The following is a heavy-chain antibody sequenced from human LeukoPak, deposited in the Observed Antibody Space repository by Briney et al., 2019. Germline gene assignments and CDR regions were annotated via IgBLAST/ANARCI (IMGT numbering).Heavy chain of an antibody. V-gene: IGHV3-33*03. CDR3: ARRYHWGYYYYGMDV. CDR2: IWSDGSKE. CDR1: GFTFGSYG. J-gene: IGHJ6*02. Sequence: GGSLRLSCAASGFTFGSYGMHWVRQAPGKGLEWVALIWSDGSKEYYIDSVKGRFTISRDNSKNTVSLQMNSLRAEDTAVYYCARRYHWGYYYYGMDVWGQGTTVTVSS. D-gene: IGHD1-1*01.